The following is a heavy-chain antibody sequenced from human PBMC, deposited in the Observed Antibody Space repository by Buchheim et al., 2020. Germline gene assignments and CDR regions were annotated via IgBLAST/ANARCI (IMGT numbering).Heavy chain of an antibody. CDR3: ARDDAYCGGDCGV. Sequence: EVQLVESGGGLVQPGGSLRLSCAASGFTVSSNYMSWVRQAPGKGLEWVSVIYSGGSTYYADSVKSRFTISRDNSKNTLYLQMNRQRAEDTAVYYCARDDAYCGGDCGVWGQGNL. CDR1: GFTVSSNY. D-gene: IGHD2-21*01. CDR2: IYSGGST. V-gene: IGHV3-66*02. J-gene: IGHJ4*02.